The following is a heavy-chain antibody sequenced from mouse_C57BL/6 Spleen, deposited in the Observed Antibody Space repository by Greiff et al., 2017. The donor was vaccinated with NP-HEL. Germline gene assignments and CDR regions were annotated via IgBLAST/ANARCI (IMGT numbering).Heavy chain of an antibody. J-gene: IGHJ4*01. CDR1: GYTFTSYG. D-gene: IGHD2-1*01. Sequence: VQLKESGAELVRPGSSVKMSCKTSGYTFTSYGINWVKQRPGQGLEWIGYIYIGNGYTEYNEKFKGKATLTSDTSSSTAYMQLSSLTSEDSAIYFCARVHFYYGKRGAMDYWGQGTSVTVSS. V-gene: IGHV1-58*01. CDR3: ARVHFYYGKRGAMDY. CDR2: IYIGNGYT.